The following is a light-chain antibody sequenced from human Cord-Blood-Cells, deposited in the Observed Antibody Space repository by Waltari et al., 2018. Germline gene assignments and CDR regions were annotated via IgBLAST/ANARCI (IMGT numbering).Light chain of an antibody. CDR2: KDS. Sequence: SYELTQPPSVSVSPVQTARITCSGDALPKQYAYWYQQKPGQAPVLVIYKDSERPSGIPDRCSGSSSGTTVTLTISGVQAEDEADYYCQSADSSGTYWVFGGGTKLTVL. CDR1: ALPKQY. V-gene: IGLV3-25*03. CDR3: QSADSSGTYWV. J-gene: IGLJ3*02.